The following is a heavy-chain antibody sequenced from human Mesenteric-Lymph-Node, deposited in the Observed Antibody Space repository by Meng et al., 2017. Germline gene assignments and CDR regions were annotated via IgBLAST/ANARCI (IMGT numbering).Heavy chain of an antibody. V-gene: IGHV4-4*02. CDR2: IYHSEST. CDR1: GGSVSNANW. CDR3: ARNYLY. D-gene: IGHD3-10*01. J-gene: IGHJ4*02. Sequence: QVQLQESGPGLMKPSGTLSLTCAVSGGSVSNANWWNWVRQPPGKGLEWIGKIYHSESTNYNPSLKSRVIMSVDNSKNQFSLKLSSVTAADTAVYYCARNYLYWGQGTLVTVSS.